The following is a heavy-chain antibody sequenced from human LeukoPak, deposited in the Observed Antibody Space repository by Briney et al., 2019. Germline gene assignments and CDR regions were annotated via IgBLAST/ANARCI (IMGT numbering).Heavy chain of an antibody. V-gene: IGHV1-3*01. Sequence: ASVTVSCTASGYTFTSYAMHWVRQAPGQRLEWMGWINAGNGNTKYSQKFQGRVTITRDTSASTAYMELSSLRSEDTAVYYCASTYCSGGSCYGKWWFDPWGQGTLVTVSS. J-gene: IGHJ5*02. CDR2: INAGNGNT. D-gene: IGHD2-15*01. CDR1: GYTFTSYA. CDR3: ASTYCSGGSCYGKWWFDP.